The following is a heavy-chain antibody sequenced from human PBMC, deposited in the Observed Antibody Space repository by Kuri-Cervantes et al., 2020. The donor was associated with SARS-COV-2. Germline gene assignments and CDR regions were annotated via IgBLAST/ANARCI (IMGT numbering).Heavy chain of an antibody. V-gene: IGHV1-2*02. D-gene: IGHD3-10*01. J-gene: IGHJ1*01. CDR2: INPNSGGT. Sequence: ASVKVSCKASGYTFTGYYMHWVRQAPRQGLERMGWINPNSGGTNYAQKFQGRVTMTRDTSISTAYMELSRLRSDDTAVYYCARDGSKGKYFQHWGQGTLVTVSS. CDR1: GYTFTGYY. CDR3: ARDGSKGKYFQH.